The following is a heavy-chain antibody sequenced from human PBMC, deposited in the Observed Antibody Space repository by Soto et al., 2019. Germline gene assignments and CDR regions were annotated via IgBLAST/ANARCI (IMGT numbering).Heavy chain of an antibody. CDR1: GITLSDNY. CDR2: ISNSDYTT. J-gene: IGHJ4*02. D-gene: IGHD2-8*01. Sequence: QVHLVASGGGLVQPGGSLRLSCVASGITLSDNYMTWIRQAPGKGLEWLSYISNSDYTTYYADSVQGRFTISRDNAKNSLYLQLNGLRVEDTAVYYCASGKWSLDYWGQGILVTVSS. V-gene: IGHV3-11*01. CDR3: ASGKWSLDY.